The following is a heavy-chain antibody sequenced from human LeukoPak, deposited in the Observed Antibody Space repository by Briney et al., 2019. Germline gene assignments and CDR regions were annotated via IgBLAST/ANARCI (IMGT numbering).Heavy chain of an antibody. Sequence: ASVKVSCKVSGYTLTELSMHWVRQAPGKGLEWMGGFDPEDGETIYAQKFQGRVTMTEDTSTDTAYMELSSLRSEDTAVYYCATVKYSSSWYEGFDPWGQGTLVTVSS. CDR2: FDPEDGET. J-gene: IGHJ5*02. D-gene: IGHD6-13*01. CDR1: GYTLTELS. CDR3: ATVKYSSSWYEGFDP. V-gene: IGHV1-24*01.